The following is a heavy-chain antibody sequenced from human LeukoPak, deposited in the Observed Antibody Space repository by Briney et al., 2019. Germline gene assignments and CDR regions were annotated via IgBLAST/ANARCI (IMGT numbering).Heavy chain of an antibody. J-gene: IGHJ4*02. V-gene: IGHV3-23*01. Sequence: PGGSLRLSCAASGFTFSSSAMSWVRQAPGKGLEWVAGISDSGGRMYYPDSVKGRFTISRDNSKNTLYLQMGSLRGDDTALYYRAKVLGYCSGGNCYIVDYWGQGTLVTVSS. CDR1: GFTFSSSA. CDR2: ISDSGGRM. D-gene: IGHD2-15*01. CDR3: AKVLGYCSGGNCYIVDY.